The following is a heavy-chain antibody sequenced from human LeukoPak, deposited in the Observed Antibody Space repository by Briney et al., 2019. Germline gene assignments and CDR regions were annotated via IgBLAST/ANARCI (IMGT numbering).Heavy chain of an antibody. J-gene: IGHJ5*02. CDR1: GFTFSSSW. CDR2: MKPDGSDK. CDR3: ATSRHNSFDP. V-gene: IGHV3-7*05. D-gene: IGHD1-1*01. Sequence: GGSLRLSCAASGFTFSSSWMSWLRQAPGQGLEWVANMKPDGSDKYLVDSVKGRFTVSRDNAKNSLYLQMNSLRAEDTAVYYCATSRHNSFDPWGQGTLVTVSS.